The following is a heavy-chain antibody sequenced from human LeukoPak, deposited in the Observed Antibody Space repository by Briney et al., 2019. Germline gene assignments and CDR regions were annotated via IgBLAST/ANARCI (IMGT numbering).Heavy chain of an antibody. CDR3: ARDEDPGYSSSWIDY. CDR2: ISAYNGNT. CDR1: GYTFTSYG. Sequence: ASVKVSCKASGYTFTSYGISWVRQAPGQGLEWMGWISAYNGNTNYAQKLQGRVTMTTDTSTSTAYMELRSLRSDHTAVYYCARDEDPGYSSSWIDYWGQGTLVTVSS. J-gene: IGHJ4*02. V-gene: IGHV1-18*01. D-gene: IGHD6-13*01.